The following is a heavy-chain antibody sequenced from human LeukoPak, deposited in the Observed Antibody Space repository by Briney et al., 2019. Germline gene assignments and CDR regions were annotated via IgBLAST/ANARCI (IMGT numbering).Heavy chain of an antibody. CDR1: GFTFSTYK. V-gene: IGHV3-7*01. Sequence: GGSLRLSCVAPGFTFSTYKMTWVRQAPGKGLEWVANINQDGSEKKYLDSVKGRFTISRDNAKNSLYLQMNSLRAEDTAVYYCAKDRGYDSSYFDYWGQGTLVTVSS. J-gene: IGHJ4*02. CDR2: INQDGSEK. CDR3: AKDRGYDSSYFDY. D-gene: IGHD5-12*01.